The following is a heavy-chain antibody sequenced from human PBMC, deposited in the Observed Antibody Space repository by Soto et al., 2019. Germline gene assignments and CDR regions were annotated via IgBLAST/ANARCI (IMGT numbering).Heavy chain of an antibody. V-gene: IGHV4-30-4*01. CDR2: ISFSGST. CDR3: ARVDDHACCDI. CDR1: GGSFSSDTFY. Sequence: QVQLQESGPGLVKPSQTLSLTCTVSGGSFSSDTFYWSWIRQPPGKGLEWVGYISFSGSTYFNPSLNSRITISLDTSKNQFSLKLSSVTAADTAVYYCARVDDHACCDIWGQGTVVPVSS. J-gene: IGHJ3*02.